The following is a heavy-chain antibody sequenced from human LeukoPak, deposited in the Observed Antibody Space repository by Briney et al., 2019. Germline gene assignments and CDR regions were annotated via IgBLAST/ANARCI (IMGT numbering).Heavy chain of an antibody. CDR1: EFDVSTYE. Sequence: GGSLRLSCAASEFDVSTYEMNWVRQAPGKGLEWVSYISSSASTKYYADSVKGRFTISRDNAKNSLYLQMNSLRAEDTAVYYCAKSYRNFDYWGQGTLVIVSS. CDR2: ISSSASTK. J-gene: IGHJ4*02. CDR3: AKSYRNFDY. D-gene: IGHD1-26*01. V-gene: IGHV3-48*03.